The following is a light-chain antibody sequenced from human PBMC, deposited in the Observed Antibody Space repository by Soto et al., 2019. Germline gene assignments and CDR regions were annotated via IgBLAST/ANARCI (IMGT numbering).Light chain of an antibody. Sequence: DIVMTQSPTILSVSPGERATLSCRASQSVSSNLAWYQQKPGQAPRLLIYGASTRATGIPARFSGSGSGTEFTLTISSLQSEDFAVYYCQQYNNWPLTFGGGTKV. CDR1: QSVSSN. CDR2: GAS. J-gene: IGKJ4*01. V-gene: IGKV3-15*01. CDR3: QQYNNWPLT.